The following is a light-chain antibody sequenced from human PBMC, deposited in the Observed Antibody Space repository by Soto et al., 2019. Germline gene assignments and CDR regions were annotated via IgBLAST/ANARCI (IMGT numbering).Light chain of an antibody. V-gene: IGKV3-20*01. CDR3: QQYGSSGT. Sequence: EIGLSQSPGTLSLSQGERATLSCRASQSVSSNYLAWYQHKPGQAPRLLIYDVSSRATGTPDRFSGSGSGTDFTLTISRLEPEDFAVYYCQQYGSSGTFGQGTKVDIK. CDR2: DVS. J-gene: IGKJ1*01. CDR1: QSVSSNY.